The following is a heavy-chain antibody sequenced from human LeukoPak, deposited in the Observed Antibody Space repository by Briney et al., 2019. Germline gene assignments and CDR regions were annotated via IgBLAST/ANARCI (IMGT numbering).Heavy chain of an antibody. CDR2: IYYSGST. V-gene: IGHV4-59*01. CDR3: ARDVHYGSGVQTEPTQQEGRHAFDI. Sequence: SETLSLTCTVSGGSISSYYWSWIRQPPGKGLEWIGYIYYSGSTNYNPSLKSRVTISVDTSKNQFSLKLSSVTAADTAVYYCARDVHYGSGVQTEPTQQEGRHAFDIWGQGTMVTVSS. J-gene: IGHJ3*02. D-gene: IGHD3-10*01. CDR1: GGSISSYY.